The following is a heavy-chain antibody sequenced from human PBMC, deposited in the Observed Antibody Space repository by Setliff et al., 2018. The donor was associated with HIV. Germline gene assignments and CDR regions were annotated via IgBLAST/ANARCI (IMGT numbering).Heavy chain of an antibody. CDR1: GDSISRHY. Sequence: PSETLSLTCIVSGDSISRHYWNWIRQSPGRGLEWIGSIYYTGSTNYNPSLKSRVAISLDTSMKLFFLNVTSVTPADTAVYFCAKSSPSIGYISDHWGQGTLVTVSS. CDR2: IYYTGST. J-gene: IGHJ4*02. D-gene: IGHD5-12*01. CDR3: AKSSPSIGYISDH. V-gene: IGHV4-59*11.